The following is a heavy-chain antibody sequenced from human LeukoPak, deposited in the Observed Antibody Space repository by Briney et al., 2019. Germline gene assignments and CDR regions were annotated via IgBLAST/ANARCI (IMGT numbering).Heavy chain of an antibody. CDR1: GFTFSSYW. D-gene: IGHD2-2*01. CDR3: ARDLVVVPAAIGGWFDP. J-gene: IGHJ5*02. V-gene: IGHV3-7*01. Sequence: PGGSLRLSCAASGFTFSSYWMSWVRQAPGKGLEWVANIKQDGSEEYYVDSVKGRFTISRDNAKNSLYLQMNSLRAEDTAVYYCARDLVVVPAAIGGWFDPWGQGTLVTVSS. CDR2: IKQDGSEE.